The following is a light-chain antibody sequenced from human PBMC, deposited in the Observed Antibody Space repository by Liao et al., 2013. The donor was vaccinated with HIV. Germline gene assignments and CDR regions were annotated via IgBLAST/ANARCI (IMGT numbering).Light chain of an antibody. V-gene: IGLV3-21*04. Sequence: SYVLTQPPSVSVAPGKTARITCGGNNIESRSVHWYQQKPGQWKPGQAPVLVICYDDDRPSGIPERFSGSNSGNTATLTISRVEAGDEADYHCQVWDSGSEGGVFGGGTKLTVL. CDR3: QVWDSGSEGGV. J-gene: IGLJ3*02. CDR2: YDD. CDR1: NIESRS.